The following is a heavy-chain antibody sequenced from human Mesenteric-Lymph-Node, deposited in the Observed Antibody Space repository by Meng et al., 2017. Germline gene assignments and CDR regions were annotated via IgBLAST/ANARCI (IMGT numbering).Heavy chain of an antibody. V-gene: IGHV6-1*01. J-gene: IGHJ6*02. CDR3: ARAYYYDSSGYYRFVPYGMDV. CDR1: GDSVSSNSAA. CDR2: TYYRSKWYN. Sequence: SETLSLTCAISGDSVSSNSAAWNWIRQSPSRGLEWLGRTYYRSKWYNDYAVSVKSRITINPDTSKNQFSLQLNSVTPEDTAVYYCARAYYYDSSGYYRFVPYGMDVWGQGTTVTVSS. D-gene: IGHD3-22*01.